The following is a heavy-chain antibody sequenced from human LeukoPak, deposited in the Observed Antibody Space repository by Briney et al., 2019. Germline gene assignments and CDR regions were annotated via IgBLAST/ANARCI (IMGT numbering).Heavy chain of an antibody. D-gene: IGHD3-9*01. CDR2: IYTSGST. Sequence: PSETLSLTCTVSGGSISSGSYYWIWIRQPAGKGLEWIGRIYTSGSTNYNPSLQSQITISVDKSKNQFSLKLSSVTAADMAVYYWARDHLGYDILTGACYYYYMDVWGKGTTVTISS. J-gene: IGHJ6*03. CDR1: GGSISSGSYY. CDR3: ARDHLGYDILTGACYYYYMDV. V-gene: IGHV4-61*02.